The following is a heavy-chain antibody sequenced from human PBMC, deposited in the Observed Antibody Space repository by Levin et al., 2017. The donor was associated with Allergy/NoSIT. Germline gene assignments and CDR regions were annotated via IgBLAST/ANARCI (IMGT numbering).Heavy chain of an antibody. V-gene: IGHV3-43*01. CDR1: RFSFDGYS. D-gene: IGHD5-12*01. CDR3: TKAYSGYDWWFDP. CDR2: ISWDGSET. J-gene: IGHJ5*02. Sequence: GGSLRLSCAASRFSFDGYSMSWVRQVPGKGLEWVSLISWDGSETHYADSVKGRFTISRDNIKNSLYLQMNSLRTEDTALYYCTKAYSGYDWWFDPWGQGTLVTVSS.